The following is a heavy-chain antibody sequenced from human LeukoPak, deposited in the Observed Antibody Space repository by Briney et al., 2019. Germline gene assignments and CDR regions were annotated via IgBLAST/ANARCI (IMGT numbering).Heavy chain of an antibody. CDR3: ARHLGQLDAYTPLDY. CDR2: ISSSGSTI. D-gene: IGHD6-13*01. V-gene: IGHV3-11*04. CDR1: GFTFSDYY. J-gene: IGHJ4*02. Sequence: GGSLRLSCAASGFTFSDYYMSWIREAPGKGLEWVSYISSSGSTIYYADSVKGRFTISRDNAKKSLYLQMNSLRAEDTAVYYCARHLGQLDAYTPLDYWGQGTLVTVSS.